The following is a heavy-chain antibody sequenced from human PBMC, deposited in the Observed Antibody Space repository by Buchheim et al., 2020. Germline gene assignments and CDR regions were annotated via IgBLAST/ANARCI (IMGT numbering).Heavy chain of an antibody. J-gene: IGHJ4*02. CDR1: GITFSSYA. D-gene: IGHD3-3*01. Sequence: EVQLLESGGGLVQPGGSLRLSCAASGITFSSYAMSWVRQAPGKGLEWVSAISGSGGSTYYADSVKGRFTISRDNSKNTLYLQMNSLRAEDTAVYYCAKSLYIPIFGVVIIPSALFDYWGQGTL. CDR2: ISGSGGST. CDR3: AKSLYIPIFGVVIIPSALFDY. V-gene: IGHV3-23*01.